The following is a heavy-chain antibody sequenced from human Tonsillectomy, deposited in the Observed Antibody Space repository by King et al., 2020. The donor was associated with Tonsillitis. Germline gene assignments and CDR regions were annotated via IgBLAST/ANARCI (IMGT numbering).Heavy chain of an antibody. CDR3: ARDGYIDISGFYVD. CDR2: ISSSSSYI. D-gene: IGHD3-22*01. CDR1: GFTFSSYT. J-gene: IGHJ3*01. Sequence: QLVQSGGGLVKPGGSLRLSCAASGFTFSSYTMNWVRQAPGKGLEWVSSISSSSSYIYYADSVKGRFTISRDNAKNSLSLQMNSLRAEDTAVYYCARDGYIDISGFYVDWGQGTMVTVSS. V-gene: IGHV3-21*01.